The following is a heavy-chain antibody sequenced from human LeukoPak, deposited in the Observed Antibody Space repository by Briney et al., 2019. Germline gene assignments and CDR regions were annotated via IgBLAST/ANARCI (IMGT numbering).Heavy chain of an antibody. D-gene: IGHD3-22*01. V-gene: IGHV3-23*01. Sequence: PGGSLRLSCTASGFTFSSNAMSWVRQAPGKGLEWVSAMSGSGDSTYYADSVKGRFTISRDNSKHTLYLQMNSLRAEDTAVYYCAKPRPNYYDSSGFYSYFDYWGQGTLVTVSS. CDR1: GFTFSSNA. CDR2: MSGSGDST. CDR3: AKPRPNYYDSSGFYSYFDY. J-gene: IGHJ4*02.